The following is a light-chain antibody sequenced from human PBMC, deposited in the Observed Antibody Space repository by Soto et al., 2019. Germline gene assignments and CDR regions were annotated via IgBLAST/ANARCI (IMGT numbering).Light chain of an antibody. CDR3: QQRGNWPIT. V-gene: IGKV3-11*01. CDR1: QSLSSY. Sequence: EDVLTQSPATLSLSPGERATLSCRASQSLSSYLAWYQQKPGQAPRLLIYDASNRATGIPARFSGSGSGTDFTLTISSLEPEDFAVYYCQQRGNWPITFGPVTKVD. CDR2: DAS. J-gene: IGKJ3*01.